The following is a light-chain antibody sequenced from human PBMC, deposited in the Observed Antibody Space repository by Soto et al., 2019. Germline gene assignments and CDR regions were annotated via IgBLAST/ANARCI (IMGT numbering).Light chain of an antibody. J-gene: IGKJ5*01. CDR2: GAS. CDR3: QQYHNWPPIT. Sequence: EIVMTQSPVTLSLSPGERATLSCRASQFVSSNLAWYQQKPGQAPRLLIYGASTRATGIPARFSGSGSGTEFTLTISNLQSEDFAVYFWQQYHNWPPITFGQGTRLEIK. CDR1: QFVSSN. V-gene: IGKV3D-15*01.